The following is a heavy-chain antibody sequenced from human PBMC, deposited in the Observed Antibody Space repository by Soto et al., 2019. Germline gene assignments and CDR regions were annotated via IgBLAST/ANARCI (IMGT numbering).Heavy chain of an antibody. D-gene: IGHD3-22*01. CDR1: GCSIISGDYY. CDR2: IYYSGST. Sequence: SETLSLTCTVSGCSIISGDYYWTWIRQPPGKGLEWIGYIYYSGSTNYNPSLKSRLTISVDTSKNQFSLKLTSVTAADTALYYCARATYYSDTGGSPPLDYWGQGTLVTVSS. CDR3: ARATYYSDTGGSPPLDY. J-gene: IGHJ4*02. V-gene: IGHV4-30-4*01.